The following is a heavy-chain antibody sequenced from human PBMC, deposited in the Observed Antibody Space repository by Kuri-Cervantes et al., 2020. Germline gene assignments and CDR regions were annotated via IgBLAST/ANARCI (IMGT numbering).Heavy chain of an antibody. V-gene: IGHV4-30-2*01. CDR3: ARVFGTIFEPFFDY. Sequence: SETLSLTCAVSGGSISSGGYSWSWIRQPPGKGLEWIGYIYHSGSTYYNPSLKSRVTIPVVRSKNQFSLKLSSVTAADTAVYYCARVFGTIFEPFFDYWGQGTLVTVSS. CDR2: IYHSGST. D-gene: IGHD3-3*01. CDR1: GGSISSGGYS. J-gene: IGHJ4*02.